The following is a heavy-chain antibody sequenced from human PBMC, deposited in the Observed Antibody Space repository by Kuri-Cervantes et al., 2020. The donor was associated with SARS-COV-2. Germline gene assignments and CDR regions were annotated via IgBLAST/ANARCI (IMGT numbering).Heavy chain of an antibody. Sequence: ESLKISCTVSGGSISSSSYYWGWIRQPPGKGLEWIGSIYYSGSTNYNPSLKSRFTMSVETSKNEFSLRLSSVTAADTAVYYCARDLPGLYYAMDVWGQGTTVTVSS. D-gene: IGHD2-2*01. J-gene: IGHJ6*02. CDR3: ARDLPGLYYAMDV. CDR1: GGSISSSSYY. CDR2: IYYSGST. V-gene: IGHV4-39*07.